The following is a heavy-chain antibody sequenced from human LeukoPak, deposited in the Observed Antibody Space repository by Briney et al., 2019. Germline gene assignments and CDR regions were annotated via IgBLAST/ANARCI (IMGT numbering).Heavy chain of an antibody. J-gene: IGHJ3*02. CDR1: GFTFSSYG. V-gene: IGHV3-33*01. CDR2: IWYDGSNK. D-gene: IGHD4-17*01. Sequence: PGGSLRLSCAASGFTFSSYGMHWVHQAPGKGLEWVAVIWYDGSNKYYADSVKGRFTISRDNSKNTLYLQMNSLRAEDTAVYYCARDGSVNDYGDYAGAFDIWGQGTMVTVSS. CDR3: ARDGSVNDYGDYAGAFDI.